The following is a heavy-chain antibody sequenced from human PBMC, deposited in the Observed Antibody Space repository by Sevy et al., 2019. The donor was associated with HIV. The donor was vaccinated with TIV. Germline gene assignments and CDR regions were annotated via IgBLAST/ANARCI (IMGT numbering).Heavy chain of an antibody. CDR3: ERENNGDYVFDAFDI. Sequence: GGSLRLSCAASGFTFSDYYMSWIRQAPGKGLEWVSYISSSGSTIYYADSLKGRVTIARDNAKNSLYLQMNSLRAEETAGYYCERENNGDYVFDAFDIWGQRTMVTVSS. CDR1: GFTFSDYY. J-gene: IGHJ3*02. CDR2: ISSSGSTI. V-gene: IGHV3-11*01. D-gene: IGHD4-17*01.